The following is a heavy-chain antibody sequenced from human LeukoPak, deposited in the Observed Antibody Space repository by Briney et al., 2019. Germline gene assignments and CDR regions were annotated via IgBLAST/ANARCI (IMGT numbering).Heavy chain of an antibody. CDR3: GFSEGDF. CDR1: GGSINNGNHF. V-gene: IGHV4-61*02. D-gene: IGHD6-25*01. J-gene: IGHJ4*02. Sequence: SQTLSLTCTVSGGSINNGNHFWTWIRQPAGKGLEWIGRIFTSGNTNYNPSLESRLTMSIDTSKNQFSLKLSSVTAADTAMYFCGFSEGDFWGQGALVTVSS. CDR2: IFTSGNT.